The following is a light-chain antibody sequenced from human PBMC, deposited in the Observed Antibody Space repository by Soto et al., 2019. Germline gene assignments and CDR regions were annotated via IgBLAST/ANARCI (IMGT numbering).Light chain of an antibody. CDR3: QQRSNWPST. J-gene: IGKJ4*01. Sequence: EIVLTQSPATLSLSPGNRATLSCRASQSVSGYLAWYQQKPGQAPRLLIYDASNRATGIPARFSGSGSGTVFPLTITSLKPEDFAVYYCQQRSNWPSTFGGGTKVEI. V-gene: IGKV3-11*01. CDR1: QSVSGY. CDR2: DAS.